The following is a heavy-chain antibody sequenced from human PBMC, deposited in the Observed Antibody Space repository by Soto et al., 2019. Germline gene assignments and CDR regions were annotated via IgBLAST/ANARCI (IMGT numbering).Heavy chain of an antibody. J-gene: IGHJ4*02. V-gene: IGHV3-7*03. CDR1: GITFSNYW. CDR3: ARDHRWGYEYGDYGDS. CDR2: IKQDGSEK. Sequence: PGGSLRLCCAASGITFSNYWMTWVRQAPGKGLEWVANIKQDGSEKYYADSVKGRFTISRDNAKNSLYLQMNGLRAEDTAFYYCARDHRWGYEYGDYGDSWGQGTLVTVSS. D-gene: IGHD4-17*01.